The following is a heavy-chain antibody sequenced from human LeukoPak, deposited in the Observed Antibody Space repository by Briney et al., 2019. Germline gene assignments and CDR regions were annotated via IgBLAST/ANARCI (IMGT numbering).Heavy chain of an antibody. CDR2: ISGSGSST. Sequence: GGSLRLSCAASEFTFSSYAMSWARQPPGRGREWASGISGSGSSTYYADSVKGRFTISRDNFKNTLYLQMNSLRAEDTAVYYCAKARTSYYNGMDVWGQGTTVTVSS. CDR3: AKARTSYYNGMDV. V-gene: IGHV3-23*01. J-gene: IGHJ6*02. CDR1: EFTFSSYA.